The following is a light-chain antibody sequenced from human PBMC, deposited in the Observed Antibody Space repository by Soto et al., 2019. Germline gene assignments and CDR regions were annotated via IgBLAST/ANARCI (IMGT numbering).Light chain of an antibody. CDR2: RNN. Sequence: QSVLTQPPSASGTPGQTVTISCSGSNSNIGSNYVCWYQQLPGTAPKLLIYRNNHRPSGVPDRFFGSKSGTSASLAISGLRSEDEADYYCSTWDDSLPGIVVFGGGTKLTVL. CDR3: STWDDSLPGIVV. CDR1: NSNIGSNY. V-gene: IGLV1-47*01. J-gene: IGLJ2*01.